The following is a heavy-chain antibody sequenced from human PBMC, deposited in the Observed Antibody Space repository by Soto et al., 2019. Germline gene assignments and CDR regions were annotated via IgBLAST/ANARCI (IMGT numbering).Heavy chain of an antibody. V-gene: IGHV3-30-3*01. J-gene: IGHJ6*02. CDR3: ARDRGASIRGGMDV. CDR2: MSYNGSAQ. D-gene: IGHD3-10*01. Sequence: QVQLLESGGGVVQHGRSLRLSCAASGFTFSIYAMHWVRQAPGKGLEWVAVMSYNGSAQYYADSVKGRFTISRDNSKKTLYLQMTSLRPDDTAAYYCARDRGASIRGGMDVWGQGTTVTVSS. CDR1: GFTFSIYA.